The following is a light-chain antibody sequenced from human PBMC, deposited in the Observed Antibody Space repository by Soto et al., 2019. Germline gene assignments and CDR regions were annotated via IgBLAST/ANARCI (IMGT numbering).Light chain of an antibody. CDR3: KQYYSFPWT. CDR2: AAS. V-gene: IGKV1D-8*01. J-gene: IGKJ1*01. CDR1: ECISSY. Sequence: CITHYPALPSPSTTCTVTISGALTECISSYLAWYQQKPGKAPGLLIYAASTLRGGVRSRFSGSGSGTDFTLTISCLQSEHFAPYYCKQYYSFPWTFGQGTKVDIK.